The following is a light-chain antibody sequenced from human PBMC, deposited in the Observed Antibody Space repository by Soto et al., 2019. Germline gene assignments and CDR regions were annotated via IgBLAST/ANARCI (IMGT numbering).Light chain of an antibody. V-gene: IGKV3-20*01. CDR2: GAS. Sequence: ESVLTQSPGTLSSSPGEGATLSCRASQSVSSNYLAWYQQKPGQAPRLLIYGASSRATGIPDRFSGSGSGTDFTLSSSRLEPEDFAVDYCQEDSTSPSGTFGKGTKVEL. CDR1: QSVSSNY. CDR3: QEDSTSPSGT. J-gene: IGKJ1*01.